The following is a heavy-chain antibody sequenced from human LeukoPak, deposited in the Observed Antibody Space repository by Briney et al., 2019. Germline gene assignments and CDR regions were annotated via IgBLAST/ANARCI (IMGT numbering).Heavy chain of an antibody. V-gene: IGHV3-23*01. J-gene: IGHJ4*02. CDR1: EFTFISYA. D-gene: IGHD2-2*01. Sequence: PGGSLRLFCAASEFTFISYAMNWVRQAPGKGLEWVSSISANGDSTKYADAVKGRFTISRDNSRNTLYLQMNSLRAEDTAVYYCAKERGYCSSTNCYGAFDSWGQGTLVPVSS. CDR3: AKERGYCSSTNCYGAFDS. CDR2: ISANGDST.